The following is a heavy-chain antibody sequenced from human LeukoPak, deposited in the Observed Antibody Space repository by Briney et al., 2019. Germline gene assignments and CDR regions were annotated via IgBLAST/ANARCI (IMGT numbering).Heavy chain of an antibody. CDR2: ISGSGGST. D-gene: IGHD2-15*01. Sequence: PGGSLRLSCAASGFTFSSYAMNWVRQAPGKGLEWVSAISGSGGSTCYADSVKGRFTISRDNSKNTLYLQMNSLRAEGTAVYYCAKVRLYCSGGSCYRERYYFDYWGQGTLVTVSS. CDR1: GFTFSSYA. J-gene: IGHJ4*02. CDR3: AKVRLYCSGGSCYRERYYFDY. V-gene: IGHV3-23*01.